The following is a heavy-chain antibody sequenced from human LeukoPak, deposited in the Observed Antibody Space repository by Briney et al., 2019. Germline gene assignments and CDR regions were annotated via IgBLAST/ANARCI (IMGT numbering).Heavy chain of an antibody. CDR2: INHSGST. J-gene: IGHJ6*02. CDR3: ARGRVAARRYYYYYYGMDV. Sequence: PSETLSLTCAVYGGSFSGYYWSWIRQPPGKGLEWIGEINHSGSTNYNPSLKSRVTISVDTSKNQFSLKLSSVTAADTAVYYCARGRVAARRYYYYYYGMDVWGQGTTVTVPS. CDR1: GGSFSGYY. V-gene: IGHV4-34*01. D-gene: IGHD6-6*01.